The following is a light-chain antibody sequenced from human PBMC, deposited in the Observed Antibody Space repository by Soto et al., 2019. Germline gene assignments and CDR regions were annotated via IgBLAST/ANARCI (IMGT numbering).Light chain of an antibody. V-gene: IGKV3-11*01. CDR2: DTS. Sequence: EIVLTQSPGTLSLSPGERATLSCRASQSVSRYLAWYQQKPGQAPRLVMYDTSYRATGIPARFSGGGSGTDFTLTISSLEPEDFAVYYCQQRSNWITFGQGTRVEIK. CDR3: QQRSNWIT. J-gene: IGKJ5*01. CDR1: QSVSRY.